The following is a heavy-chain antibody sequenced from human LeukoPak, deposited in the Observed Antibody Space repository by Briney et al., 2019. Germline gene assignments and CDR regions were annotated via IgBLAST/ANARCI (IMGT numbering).Heavy chain of an antibody. CDR2: IYYSGST. CDR1: GGSINNYY. V-gene: IGHV4-59*01. CDR3: ARATLSTRTAFDI. D-gene: IGHD2/OR15-2a*01. Sequence: PSETLSLTCTVSGGSINNYYGNWIRQPPGKGQEWIGYIYYSGSTNYNPSLKSRVTISLDTSNNQFSLNLSSVTAADAAVYYCARATLSTRTAFDIWGQGTMVSVSP. J-gene: IGHJ3*02.